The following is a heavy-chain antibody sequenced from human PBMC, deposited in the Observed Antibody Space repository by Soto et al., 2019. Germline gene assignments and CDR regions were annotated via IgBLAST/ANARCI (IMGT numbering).Heavy chain of an antibody. Sequence: PGGSLRLSCAASGFTFSSYAMHWVRQAPGKGLEWVAVISYDGSNKYYADSVKGRFTISRDNSKNTLYLQMNSLRAEDTAVYYCAREGPAVKYGMDVWGQGTTVTAP. CDR2: ISYDGSNK. V-gene: IGHV3-30-3*01. CDR1: GFTFSSYA. J-gene: IGHJ6*02. CDR3: AREGPAVKYGMDV.